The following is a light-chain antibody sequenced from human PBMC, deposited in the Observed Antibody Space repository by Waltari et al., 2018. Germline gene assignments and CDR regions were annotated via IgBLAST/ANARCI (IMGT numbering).Light chain of an antibody. CDR2: YDS. CDR3: HVWHPDVDPGV. J-gene: IGLJ1*01. CDR1: NIGSYS. V-gene: IGLV3-21*04. Sequence: SYVLTQPPSVSVAPGETARIPCGGDNIGSYSVHWYQQRQGQAPMLVIYYDSDRPSGIPERFSGSNSGNTATLTISRVEAGDEAKYYCHVWHPDVDPGVFGTGTDVTVL.